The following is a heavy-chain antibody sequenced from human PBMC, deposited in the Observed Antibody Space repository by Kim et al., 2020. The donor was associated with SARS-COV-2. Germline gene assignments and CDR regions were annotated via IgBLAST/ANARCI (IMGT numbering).Heavy chain of an antibody. CDR2: ISWNSGSI. J-gene: IGHJ4*02. CDR1: GFTFGDYA. V-gene: IGHV3-9*01. D-gene: IGHD3-10*01. CDR3: AKDIGGAGFGELYGGVDY. Sequence: GGSLRLSCAASGFTFGDYAMHWVRQAPGKGLEWVSGISWNSGSIGYADSVKGRFTISRDNAKNSLYLQMNSLRAEDTALYYCAKDIGGAGFGELYGGVDYWGQGTLVTVSS.